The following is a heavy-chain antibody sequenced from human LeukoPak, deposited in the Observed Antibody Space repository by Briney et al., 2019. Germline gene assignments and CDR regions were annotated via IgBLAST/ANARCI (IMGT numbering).Heavy chain of an antibody. CDR1: GFTFSSYG. Sequence: GGTLRLSCAASGFTFSSYGMSWVRQAPGKGLEWISDMSGSGGSTYYADSVKGRFTISRHNPKNTLYLQMNSLRVEDTAVYYCAKGAYGSSWFNYFDYWGPGTLVTVSS. V-gene: IGHV3-23*01. D-gene: IGHD6-13*01. CDR3: AKGAYGSSWFNYFDY. CDR2: MSGSGGST. J-gene: IGHJ4*02.